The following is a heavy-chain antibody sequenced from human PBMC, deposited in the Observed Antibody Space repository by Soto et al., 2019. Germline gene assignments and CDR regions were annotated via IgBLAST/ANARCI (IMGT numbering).Heavy chain of an antibody. CDR3: ARDRGRNYYDSSGYYY. D-gene: IGHD3-22*01. CDR1: GGSISSSSYY. CDR2: IYYSGST. J-gene: IGHJ4*02. V-gene: IGHV4-39*07. Sequence: PSETLSLTCTVSGGSISSSSYYWGWIRQPPGKGLEWIGSIYYSGSTYYNPSLKSRVTISVDTSKNQFSLKLSSVTAADTAVYYCARDRGRNYYDSSGYYYWGQGTLVTVSS.